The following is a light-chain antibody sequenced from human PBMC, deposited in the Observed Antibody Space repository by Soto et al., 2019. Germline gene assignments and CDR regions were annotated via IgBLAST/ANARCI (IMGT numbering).Light chain of an antibody. J-gene: IGKJ4*01. CDR3: QQYYDYPLT. CDR1: QSVLYTSNNKNY. Sequence: DIVMTQSPDSLAVSLGETATINCKSSQSVLYTSNNKNYLAWYQQRPGQSPKVLIYWASTQESGVPDRFSGSGSGTDFTLTISSLQAEDVAVYYCQQYYDYPLTFGGGTKVDIK. CDR2: WAS. V-gene: IGKV4-1*01.